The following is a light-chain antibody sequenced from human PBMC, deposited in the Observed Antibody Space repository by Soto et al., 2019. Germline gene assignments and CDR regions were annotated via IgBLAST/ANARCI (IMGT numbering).Light chain of an antibody. CDR2: WAS. CDR3: QQYYSTPWT. CDR1: QSVLYSPNNKNY. J-gene: IGKJ1*01. V-gene: IGKV4-1*01. Sequence: DIVLTQSPDSLAVSLGERATFNCKSSQSVLYSPNNKNYLAWYQQKPGQPPKLLIYWASTRESGVPDRFSGSGSGTDFTLNISSLQAEDVAVYDCQQYYSTPWTFGQGTKVEI.